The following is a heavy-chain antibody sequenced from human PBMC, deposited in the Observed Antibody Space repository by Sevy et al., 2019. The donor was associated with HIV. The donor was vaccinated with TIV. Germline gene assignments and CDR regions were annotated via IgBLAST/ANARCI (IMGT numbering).Heavy chain of an antibody. Sequence: GGSLRLSCTASGFISSPYWMHWVRQAPGKGLVWVSRINPDGSITSYADAVKGRFTISRDNAKNTLYLQMNSLRAEDTAVYYCARDDHWAFDYWGQGALVTVSS. D-gene: IGHD7-27*01. CDR2: INPDGSIT. CDR3: ARDDHWAFDY. V-gene: IGHV3-74*01. CDR1: GFISSPYW. J-gene: IGHJ4*02.